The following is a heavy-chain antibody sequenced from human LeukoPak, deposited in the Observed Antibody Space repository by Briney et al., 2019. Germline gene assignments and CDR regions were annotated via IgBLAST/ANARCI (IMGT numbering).Heavy chain of an antibody. V-gene: IGHV3-23*01. CDR2: ISDSGGST. CDR1: GFIFSSSA. D-gene: IGHD1-26*01. Sequence: SGGSLRLSCTASGFIFSSSAMTWVRQAPGKGLEWVSAISDSGGSTVYADSVRGRLTISRDNSKNTLYLQMSSLRDEDTAIYCCTKGGSYAPLDYWGQGTLVTVSS. CDR3: TKGGSYAPLDY. J-gene: IGHJ4*02.